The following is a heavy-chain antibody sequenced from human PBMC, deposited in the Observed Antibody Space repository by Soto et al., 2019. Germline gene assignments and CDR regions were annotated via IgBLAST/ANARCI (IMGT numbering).Heavy chain of an antibody. V-gene: IGHV3-15*07. CDR1: GFCFIYVW. CDR3: TTSREPKLAAAGTFRYYGVDV. J-gene: IGHJ6*02. CDR2: IKSKTDGGTT. Sequence: GGSLRLSCATPGFCFIYVWLNWDHQAPGNGVEWGGRIKSKTDGGTTDYAAPVKGRFTISRDDSKNTLYLQMNSLKTEDTAVYYCTTSREPKLAAAGTFRYYGVDVWGQGTTVTVSS. D-gene: IGHD6-13*01.